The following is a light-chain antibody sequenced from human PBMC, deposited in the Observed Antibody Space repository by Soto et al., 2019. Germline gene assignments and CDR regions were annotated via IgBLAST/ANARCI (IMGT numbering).Light chain of an antibody. CDR2: TAS. CDR1: QSISNF. V-gene: IGKV1-39*01. Sequence: DIQMTQSPSSLSASVGDRVTITCRASQSISNFLNWYQQTTGKAPKLLISTASTLQTGVPSRFDGSGSGTDFTLTINNLQPEDFETYYCQQSYSNSITFGQGTRLEIK. CDR3: QQSYSNSIT. J-gene: IGKJ5*01.